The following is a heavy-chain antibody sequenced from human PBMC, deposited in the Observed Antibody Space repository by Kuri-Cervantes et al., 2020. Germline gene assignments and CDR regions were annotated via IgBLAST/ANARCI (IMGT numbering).Heavy chain of an antibody. CDR3: AREGVLRFLEWLPPRNYYYYMDV. CDR1: GGSISSYY. V-gene: IGHV4-59*01. CDR2: IYYSGST. D-gene: IGHD3-3*01. Sequence: GSLRLSCTVSGGSISSYYWSWIRQPPGKGLEWIGYIYYSGSTNYNPSLKSRVTISVDTSKNQFSLKLSSVTAADTAVYYCAREGVLRFLEWLPPRNYYYYMDVWGKGTTVTVSS. J-gene: IGHJ6*03.